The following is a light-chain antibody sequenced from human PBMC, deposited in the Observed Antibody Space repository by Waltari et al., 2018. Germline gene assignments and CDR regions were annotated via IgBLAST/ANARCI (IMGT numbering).Light chain of an antibody. CDR2: KAS. CDR3: QQYDSSPYT. Sequence: DIQLTQSPSTLSASVGDRVTITCRASESISGWLAWYQHKPGKAPKLLIYKASTLEGGVPSRFSCTGSGTEFSLIISSLQPDDLGIYYCQQYDSSPYTFGQGTKLEIK. V-gene: IGKV1-5*03. CDR1: ESISGW. J-gene: IGKJ2*01.